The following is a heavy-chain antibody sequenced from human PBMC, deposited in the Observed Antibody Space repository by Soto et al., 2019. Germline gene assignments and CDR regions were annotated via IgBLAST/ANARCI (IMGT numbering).Heavy chain of an antibody. D-gene: IGHD7-27*01. CDR1: GYTFSSYA. CDR3: ARDTGDGTFDF. Sequence: ASVKVSCKASGYTFSSYAMHWVRQAPGQRLEWMGWINAGHGNTKSSQKFQDRVTISRDTSASTAYMELTSLRSEDTAVYYCARDTGDGTFDFWGQGTLVTVSS. J-gene: IGHJ4*02. CDR2: INAGHGNT. V-gene: IGHV1-3*01.